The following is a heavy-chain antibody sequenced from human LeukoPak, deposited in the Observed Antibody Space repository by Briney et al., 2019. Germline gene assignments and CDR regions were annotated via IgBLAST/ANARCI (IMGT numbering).Heavy chain of an antibody. V-gene: IGHV4-59*08. D-gene: IGHD6-13*01. CDR2: IYYSGST. CDR3: ARHGYSSSSFQH. J-gene: IGHJ1*01. Sequence: PSETLSLTCAVYGGSISSYYWSWIRQPPGKGLEWIGYIYYSGSTNYNPSLKSRVTISVDTSKNQFSLKLSSVTAADTAVYYCARHGYSSSSFQHWGQGTLVTVSS. CDR1: GGSISSYY.